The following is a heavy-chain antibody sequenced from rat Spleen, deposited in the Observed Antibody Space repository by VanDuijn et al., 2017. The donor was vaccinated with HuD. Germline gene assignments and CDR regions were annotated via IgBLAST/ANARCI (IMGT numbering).Heavy chain of an antibody. Sequence: VQLKESGPGLVQPSQTLSLTCTVSGFSLTSNSVSWVRQAPKKGLEWVASISSGGGGTYCPDSVKGRFTISRDNAKSTLYLQMDSLRSEDTARYYCARHHYDGYYHGPVLGIMDAWGQGASVTVSS. CDR3: ARHHYDGYYHGPVLGIMDA. CDR1: GFSLTSNS. CDR2: ISSGGGGT. D-gene: IGHD1-12*03. J-gene: IGHJ4*01. V-gene: IGHV5-25*01.